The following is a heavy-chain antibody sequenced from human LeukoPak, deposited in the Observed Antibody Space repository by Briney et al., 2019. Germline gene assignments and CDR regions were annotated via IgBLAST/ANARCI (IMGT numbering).Heavy chain of an antibody. V-gene: IGHV1-2*06. Sequence: GASVKVSCKASGYTFTSYYMHWVRQAPGQGLEWMGRINPNSGGTNYAQKFQGRVTMTRDTSISTAYMELSRLRSDDTAVYYCARGGYTKSTPFDYWGQGTLVTVSS. CDR3: ARGGYTKSTPFDY. J-gene: IGHJ4*02. CDR1: GYTFTSYY. CDR2: INPNSGGT. D-gene: IGHD5-24*01.